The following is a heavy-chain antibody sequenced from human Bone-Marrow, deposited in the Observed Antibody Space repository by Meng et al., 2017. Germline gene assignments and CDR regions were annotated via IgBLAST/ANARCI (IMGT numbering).Heavy chain of an antibody. Sequence: ASVKVSCKASGYTFTSYYMHWVRQAPGQGLEWMGIINPSGGSTSYAQKFQGRVTMTRDTSTSTVYMELSRLRSDDTAVYYCARVPLWFGEPDRHFDYWGQGTLVTVSS. CDR2: INPSGGST. CDR1: GYTFTSYY. J-gene: IGHJ4*02. CDR3: ARVPLWFGEPDRHFDY. D-gene: IGHD3-10*01. V-gene: IGHV1-46*01.